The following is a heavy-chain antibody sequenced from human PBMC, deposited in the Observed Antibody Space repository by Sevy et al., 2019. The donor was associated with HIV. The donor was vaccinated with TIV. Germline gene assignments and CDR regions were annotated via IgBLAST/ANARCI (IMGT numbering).Heavy chain of an antibody. CDR1: GYTFTTYY. V-gene: IGHV1-46*01. CDR3: ARDRDLSGSYLEYYYYAMDV. J-gene: IGHJ6*02. Sequence: ASVKVSCKASGYTFTTYYIHWVRQAPGQGLEWMGLIDPSGSTRYAQRFQGRVSMTGGRSTTTLYMELSSLTSEDTAVYYCARDRDLSGSYLEYYYYAMDVWGQGTTVTVSS. CDR2: IDPSGST. D-gene: IGHD1-26*01.